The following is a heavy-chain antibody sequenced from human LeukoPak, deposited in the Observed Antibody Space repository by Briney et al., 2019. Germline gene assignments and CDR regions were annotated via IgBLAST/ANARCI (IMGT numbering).Heavy chain of an antibody. CDR3: ARDDAGYYYYYGMDV. CDR1: GYTFTSYG. V-gene: IGHV1-18*01. Sequence: ASVKVSCKASGYTFTSYGISWVRQAPGQGLEWMGWISAYNGNTHYAQKLQGRVTMTTDTSTSTAYMELRSLRSDDTAVYYCARDDAGYYYYYGMDVWGQGTTVTVSS. CDR2: ISAYNGNT. J-gene: IGHJ6*02. D-gene: IGHD1-14*01.